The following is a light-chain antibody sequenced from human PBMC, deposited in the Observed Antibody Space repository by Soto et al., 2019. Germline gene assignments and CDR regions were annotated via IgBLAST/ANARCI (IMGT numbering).Light chain of an antibody. CDR2: KAS. V-gene: IGKV1-5*03. CDR3: QQYNSYSKK. J-gene: IGKJ1*01. CDR1: QSISSW. Sequence: DSEMTQPSSPLSASVGDRVTITCRASQSISSWLAWYQQKPGKAPKLLIYKASSLESGVPSRFSGSGSGTEFTLTISSLQPDDFATYYCQQYNSYSKKFGQGTKVDIK.